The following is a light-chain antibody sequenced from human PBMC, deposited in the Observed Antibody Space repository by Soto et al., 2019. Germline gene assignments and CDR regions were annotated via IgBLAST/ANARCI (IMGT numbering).Light chain of an antibody. J-gene: IGKJ1*01. CDR1: QSVSSN. CDR3: HQYNNWPPWT. V-gene: IGKV3-15*01. Sequence: EIVMPQSPATLSVSPGERATLSCRASQSVSSNLAWYQQKPGQAPRLLIYGASTRATGIPARFSGSGSETEFTLTISNLQSEDFAVYYCHQYNNWPPWTFGQGTKVDI. CDR2: GAS.